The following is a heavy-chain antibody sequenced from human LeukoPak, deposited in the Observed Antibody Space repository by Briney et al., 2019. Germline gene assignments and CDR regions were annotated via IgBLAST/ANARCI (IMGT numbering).Heavy chain of an antibody. D-gene: IGHD5-18*01. CDR2: FDPEDGET. CDR3: ATYGTRGYSYAHEVGY. J-gene: IGHJ4*02. CDR1: GYTLTELS. V-gene: IGHV1-24*01. Sequence: ASVKVSCKVSGYTLTELSMHWVRQAPGKGLEWMGGFDPEDGETIYAQKFQGRVTMTEDTSTDTAYMELSSLRSEDTAVYYCATYGTRGYSYAHEVGYWGQGTLVTVSS.